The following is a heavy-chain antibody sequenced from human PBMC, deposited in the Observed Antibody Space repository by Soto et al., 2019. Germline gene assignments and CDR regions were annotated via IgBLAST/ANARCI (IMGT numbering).Heavy chain of an antibody. CDR1: GFTFSTYS. Sequence: AGSLRLSCAASGFTFSTYSMNWVRQAPGKGLEWVSYISSSSSTIYYADSVKGRFTISRDNAKNSLYLQMNSLRAEDTAVYFCARRFATIFEVLHRFAFDIWGQGTMVTVSS. CDR3: ARRFATIFEVLHRFAFDI. J-gene: IGHJ3*02. V-gene: IGHV3-48*01. CDR2: ISSSSSTI. D-gene: IGHD3-3*01.